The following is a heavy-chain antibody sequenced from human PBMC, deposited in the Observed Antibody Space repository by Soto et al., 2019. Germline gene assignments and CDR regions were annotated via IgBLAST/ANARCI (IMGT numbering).Heavy chain of an antibody. V-gene: IGHV4-39*01. D-gene: IGHD2-15*01. J-gene: IGHJ6*02. CDR1: GYSVSSSDYY. Sequence: SETLSLTCSVSGYSVSSSDYYWAWIRQPPGKGLEWIGSMLYSGLTYYNPSLKSRVTLSVDTSKNQLSVRLNSVTASDTAVYYCAPLSVSLSGPYGIHVWGQGTTVTVSS. CDR2: MLYSGLT. CDR3: APLSVSLSGPYGIHV.